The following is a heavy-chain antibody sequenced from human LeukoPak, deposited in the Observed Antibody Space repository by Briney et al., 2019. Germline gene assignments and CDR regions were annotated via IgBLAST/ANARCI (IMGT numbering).Heavy chain of an antibody. D-gene: IGHD6-13*01. CDR2: INHSGST. Sequence: SETLSLTCAVYGGSFSGYYWSWIRRPPGKGLEWIGEINHSGSTNYNPSLKSRVTISVDTSKNQFSLKLSSVTAADTAVYYCARGYGSSWYYYFDYWGQGILVTVSS. CDR3: ARGYGSSWYYYFDY. CDR1: GGSFSGYY. J-gene: IGHJ4*02. V-gene: IGHV4-34*01.